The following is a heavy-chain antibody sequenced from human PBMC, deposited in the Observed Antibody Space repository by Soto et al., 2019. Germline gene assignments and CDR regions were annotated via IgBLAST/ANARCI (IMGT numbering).Heavy chain of an antibody. CDR3: ARSQGSSTSLEIYYYYYYGMDV. J-gene: IGHJ6*02. CDR1: GGTFSSSA. D-gene: IGHD2-2*01. Sequence: QVQLVQSGAEVKKPGSSVKVSCKASGGTFSSSAISWVRQAPGQGLEWMGGFIPISGTANYSQKFQGRVTITADESTITAYMELSSPRSEDTAVYYCARSQGSSTSLEIYYYYYYGMDVWGQGTTVTVSS. V-gene: IGHV1-69*01. CDR2: FIPISGTA.